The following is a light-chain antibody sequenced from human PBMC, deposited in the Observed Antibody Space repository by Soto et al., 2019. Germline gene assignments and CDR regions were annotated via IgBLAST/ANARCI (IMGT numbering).Light chain of an antibody. Sequence: QSVLTQPASVSGSPGQSITISCSGTSSDVGGYNYVSWHQQHPGKAPKLMIYEVSNRPSGVSNRFSGSKSGNTASLTIPGLQAEDEADYYCSSYTSSRTYVFGTGTKLTVL. CDR1: SSDVGGYNY. CDR2: EVS. CDR3: SSYTSSRTYV. V-gene: IGLV2-14*01. J-gene: IGLJ1*01.